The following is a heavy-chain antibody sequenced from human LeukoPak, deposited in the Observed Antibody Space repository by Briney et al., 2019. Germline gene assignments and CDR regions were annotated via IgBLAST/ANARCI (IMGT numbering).Heavy chain of an antibody. D-gene: IGHD3-10*01. CDR3: ARDIRPLFGERNGMDV. V-gene: IGHV1-2*02. J-gene: IGHJ6*02. CDR2: INPNSGGT. Sequence: ASVKVSCKASGYTFTGYYMHWVRQAPGQGLEWMGWINPNSGGTNYAQKFQGRVTMTRDTSISTAYMELSRLRSDDTAVYYCARDIRPLFGERNGMDVWGQGTTVTVSS. CDR1: GYTFTGYY.